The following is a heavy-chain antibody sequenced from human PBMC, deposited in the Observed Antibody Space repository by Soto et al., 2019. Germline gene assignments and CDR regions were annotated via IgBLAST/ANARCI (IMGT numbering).Heavy chain of an antibody. D-gene: IGHD6-13*01. CDR2: IYYSGST. J-gene: IGHJ4*02. V-gene: IGHV4-39*01. CDR3: ARQGLSSSWYGQVSTDFDY. CDR1: GGSISSSSYY. Sequence: PSETLSLTCTVSGGSISSSSYYWGWIRQPPGKGLEWIGSIYYSGSTYYNPSLKSRVTISVDTSKNQFSLKLSSVTAADTAVYYCARQGLSSSWYGQVSTDFDYWGQGTLVTVS.